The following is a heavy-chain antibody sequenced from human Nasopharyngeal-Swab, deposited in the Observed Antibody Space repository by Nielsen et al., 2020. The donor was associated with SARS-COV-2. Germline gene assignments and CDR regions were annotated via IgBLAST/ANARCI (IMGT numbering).Heavy chain of an antibody. J-gene: IGHJ4*02. D-gene: IGHD5-18*01. CDR3: ARSPTWIQLWYYFDY. CDR1: GGSISSSSYY. V-gene: IGHV4-39*07. CDR2: IYYSGST. Sequence: SETLSLTCTVSGGSISSSSYYWGWIRQPPGKRLEWIGSIYYSGSTNYNPSLKSRVTISVDTSKNQFSLKLSSVTAADTAVYYCARSPTWIQLWYYFDYWGQGTLVTVSS.